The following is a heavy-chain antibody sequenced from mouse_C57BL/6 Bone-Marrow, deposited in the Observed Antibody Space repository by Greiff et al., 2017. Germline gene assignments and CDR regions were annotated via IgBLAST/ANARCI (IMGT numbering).Heavy chain of an antibody. CDR1: GYTFTSYW. CDR2: IHPNSGST. Sequence: QVQLQQPGAELVKPGASVKLSCKASGYTFTSYWMHWVKQRPGQGLEWIGMIHPNSGSTNYNEKFKSKVTLTVDKSSSTAYMQLSSLTSEDSAVYYCVYDGYYCFAYWGQGTLVTVSA. J-gene: IGHJ3*01. D-gene: IGHD2-3*01. V-gene: IGHV1-64*01. CDR3: VYDGYYCFAY.